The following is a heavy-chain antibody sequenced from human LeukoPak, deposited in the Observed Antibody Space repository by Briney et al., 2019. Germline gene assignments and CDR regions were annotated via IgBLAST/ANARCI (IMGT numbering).Heavy chain of an antibody. Sequence: GGSLRLSCAASGFTFSSFSMTWVRQAPGKGLEWISYIHSTSSPIYYADSVKGRFTVSRDNAKNSLYLQMNSLRAEDTAVYYCVRGGSTGSWFNYWGQGTLVTVSS. CDR3: VRGGSTGSWFNY. CDR1: GFTFSSFS. V-gene: IGHV3-48*01. J-gene: IGHJ4*02. CDR2: IHSTSSPI. D-gene: IGHD6-13*01.